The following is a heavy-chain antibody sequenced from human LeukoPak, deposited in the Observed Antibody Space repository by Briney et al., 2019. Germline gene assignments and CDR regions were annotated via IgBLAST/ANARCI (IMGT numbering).Heavy chain of an antibody. CDR1: GGSISSGSYY. V-gene: IGHV4-61*02. CDR3: ARDKQVAAAGIGGLQKYLGYNWFDP. J-gene: IGHJ5*02. Sequence: SETLSLTCTVSGGSISSGSYYWSWIRQPAGKGLEWIGRIYTSGSTNYNPSLKSRVTISGDTSKNQFSLKLSSVTAADTAVYYCARDKQVAAAGIGGLQKYLGYNWFDPWGQGTLVTVSS. D-gene: IGHD6-13*01. CDR2: IYTSGST.